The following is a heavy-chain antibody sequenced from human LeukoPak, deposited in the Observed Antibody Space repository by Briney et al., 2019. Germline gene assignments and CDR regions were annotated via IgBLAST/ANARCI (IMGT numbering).Heavy chain of an antibody. D-gene: IGHD6-13*01. J-gene: IGHJ4*02. CDR2: IIPIFGTA. CDR3: ARGFQPAAASDY. V-gene: IGHV1-69*13. Sequence: GASVKVSCKASGGTFSSYAISWVRQAPGQGLEWMGGIIPIFGTANYAQKFQGRVTITADESTSTAYMELSSLRSEDTAVYYCARGFQPAAASDYWGQGTLVTVSS. CDR1: GGTFSSYA.